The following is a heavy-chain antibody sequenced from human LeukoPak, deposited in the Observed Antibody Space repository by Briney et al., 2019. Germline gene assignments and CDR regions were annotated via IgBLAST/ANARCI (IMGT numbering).Heavy chain of an antibody. J-gene: IGHJ4*02. Sequence: GESLKISCKGSGNTFNSYVIGWVRQAPGQGLEWMGWINPNSGGTNYAQKFQGRVTMTRDTSISTAYMELSRLRSDDTAVYYCARGADYWGQGTLVTVSS. CDR2: INPNSGGT. V-gene: IGHV1-2*02. CDR3: ARGADY. CDR1: GNTFNSYV.